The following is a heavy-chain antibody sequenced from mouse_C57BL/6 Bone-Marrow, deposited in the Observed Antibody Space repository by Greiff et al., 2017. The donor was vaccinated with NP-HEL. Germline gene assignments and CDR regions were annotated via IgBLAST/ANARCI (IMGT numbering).Heavy chain of an antibody. CDR1: GFTFSSYA. J-gene: IGHJ2*01. V-gene: IGHV5-4*01. CDR2: ISDGGSYT. D-gene: IGHD2-4*01. CDR3: ARERAYDYPYFDY. Sequence: VQLQQSGGGLVKPGGSLKLSCAASGFTFSSYAMSWVRQTPEKRLEWVATISDGGSYTYYPDNVKGRFTISRDNAKNNLYLQMSHLKSEDTAMYYCARERAYDYPYFDYWGQGTTLTVSS.